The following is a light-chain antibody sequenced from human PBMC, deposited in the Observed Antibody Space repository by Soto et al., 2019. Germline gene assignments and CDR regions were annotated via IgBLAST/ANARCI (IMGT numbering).Light chain of an antibody. V-gene: IGKV1-5*03. CDR3: QQYKSYPWT. CDR1: QCISSW. CDR2: MAS. Sequence: DIQMTQSPSTLSASVGDRVTITCRASQCISSWLAWYQQKPGKAPRLLIYMASSLESGVLSRFSGSGSGTKFTLTISNLQPDDFATYYWQQYKSYPWTFGQGTKVEIK. J-gene: IGKJ1*01.